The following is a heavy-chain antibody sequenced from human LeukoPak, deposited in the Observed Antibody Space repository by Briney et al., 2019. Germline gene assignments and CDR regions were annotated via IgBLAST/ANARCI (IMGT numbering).Heavy chain of an antibody. J-gene: IGHJ4*02. Sequence: GRSLRLSCAASGFTFSSYAMHWVRRAPGKGLEWVAVISYDGSNKYYADSAKGRFTISRDNSKNTLYLQMNSLRAEDTAVYYCAKGGMTLAAAGQGGYFDYWGQGTLVTVSS. D-gene: IGHD6-13*01. CDR1: GFTFSSYA. CDR2: ISYDGSNK. CDR3: AKGGMTLAAAGQGGYFDY. V-gene: IGHV3-30*04.